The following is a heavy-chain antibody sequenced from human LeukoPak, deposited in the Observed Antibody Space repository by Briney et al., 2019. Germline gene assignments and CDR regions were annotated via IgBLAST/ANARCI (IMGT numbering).Heavy chain of an antibody. Sequence: GASVKVSRKASGYTFTSYGISWVRQAPGQGLEWMGWISAYNGNTNYAQKLQGRVTMTTDTSTSTAYMELRSLTSGDTAVYYCARDRGPSYCSSTTCRTLDWWGQGTLVTVSS. CDR3: ARDRGPSYCSSTTCRTLDW. J-gene: IGHJ4*02. CDR2: ISAYNGNT. CDR1: GYTFTSYG. V-gene: IGHV1-18*01. D-gene: IGHD2-2*01.